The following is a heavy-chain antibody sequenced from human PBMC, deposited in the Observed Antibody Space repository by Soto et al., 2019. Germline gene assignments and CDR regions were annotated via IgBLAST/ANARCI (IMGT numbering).Heavy chain of an antibody. D-gene: IGHD1-1*01. V-gene: IGHV4-31*03. J-gene: IGHJ4*02. CDR2: IFYSGTT. Sequence: SETLSLTCTVSGGSISSGGYFWSWIRQPPGKGLEWIGNIFYSGTTYYNPSLKSRVTISVDTSKNQFSLKLSSVTAADTAVYFCARGVLYWGQGTLVTVSA. CDR3: ARGVLY. CDR1: GGSISSGGYF.